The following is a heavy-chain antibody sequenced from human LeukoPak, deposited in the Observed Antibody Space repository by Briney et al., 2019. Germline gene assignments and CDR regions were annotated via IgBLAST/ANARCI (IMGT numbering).Heavy chain of an antibody. Sequence: PGGSLRLSCAVSGFTVSSHYITWVRQAPGKGLEWVSLIYSGGAIYYADSVRGRFTLSRDNSKNTVYLQINSLRVEDTAMYYCANVGAFSIWGQGTMVTVSS. V-gene: IGHV3-66*01. CDR1: GFTVSSHY. J-gene: IGHJ3*02. CDR2: IYSGGAI. CDR3: ANVGAFSI.